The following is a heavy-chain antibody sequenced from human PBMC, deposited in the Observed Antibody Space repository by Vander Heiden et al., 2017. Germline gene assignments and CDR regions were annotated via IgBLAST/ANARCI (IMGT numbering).Heavy chain of an antibody. J-gene: IGHJ4*02. Sequence: QVQLVESGGRAVQPGRSLRLSCAASGFTFSSYGMHWVRQAPGKGLEWVAVISYDGSNKYYADSVKGRFTISRDNSKNTLYLQMNSLRAEDTAVYYCASPSFDYWGQGTLVTVSS. CDR3: ASPSFDY. CDR1: GFTFSSYG. V-gene: IGHV3-30*03. CDR2: ISYDGSNK.